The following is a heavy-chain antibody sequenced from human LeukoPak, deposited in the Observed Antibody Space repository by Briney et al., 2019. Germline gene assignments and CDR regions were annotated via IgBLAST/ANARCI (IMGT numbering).Heavy chain of an antibody. CDR3: ARAGPNYDYVWGSYRYTPFFDY. CDR2: INPSGGST. V-gene: IGHV1-46*01. J-gene: IGHJ4*02. CDR1: GYTFTSYY. Sequence: ASVKVSCKASGYTFTSYYMHWVRQAPGQGLEWMGIINPSGGSTSYAQKFQGRVTMTRDTSTSTVYKELSSLRSEDTAVYYCARAGPNYDYVWGSYRYTPFFDYWGQGTLVTVSS. D-gene: IGHD3-16*02.